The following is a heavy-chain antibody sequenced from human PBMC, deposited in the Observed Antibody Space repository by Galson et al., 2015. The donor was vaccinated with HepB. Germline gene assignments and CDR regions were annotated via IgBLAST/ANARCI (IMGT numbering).Heavy chain of an antibody. Sequence: SVTVSCKASGYTFAGYYMHWVRQAPGQGLEWMGWINPNSGGTNYAQKFQGRVTMTRDTSISTAYMELSRLRSDDTAVYYCARDSYSYRYDYWGQGTLVTVSS. CDR2: INPNSGGT. V-gene: IGHV1-2*02. D-gene: IGHD5-18*01. CDR1: GYTFAGYY. CDR3: ARDSYSYRYDY. J-gene: IGHJ4*02.